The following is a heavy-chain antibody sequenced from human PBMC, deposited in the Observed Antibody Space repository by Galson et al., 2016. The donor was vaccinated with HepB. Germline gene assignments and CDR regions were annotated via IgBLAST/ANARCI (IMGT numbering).Heavy chain of an antibody. V-gene: IGHV1-46*01. Sequence: SVKVSCKASGYTFTSYYMHWVRQAPGQGLKWMGTIDPSGGNLFSRRRGSTTYAQEFRGRLTMTRDTSTSTVYMELSSLRSDDTAVYYCARSPQDKLRFLEWPVGDHFDSWRQGTVVTVSS. CDR2: IDPSGGNLFSRRRGST. CDR1: GYTFTSYY. CDR3: ARSPQDKLRFLEWPVGDHFDS. D-gene: IGHD3-3*01. J-gene: IGHJ3*02.